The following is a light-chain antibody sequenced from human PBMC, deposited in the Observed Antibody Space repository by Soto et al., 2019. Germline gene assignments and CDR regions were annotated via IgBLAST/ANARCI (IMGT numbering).Light chain of an antibody. Sequence: TQSASAALSSIGDRSTSTCRAGRNSFSSINWSRHKPETGPELLIHAASSLQSGVPSRFSGSGSGTGSTLTITIRQHEHVAAYFCQQYYSDTPWTFGQGTKVDIK. V-gene: IGKV1-39*01. J-gene: IGKJ1*01. CDR1: RNSFSS. CDR3: QQYYSDTPWT. CDR2: AAS.